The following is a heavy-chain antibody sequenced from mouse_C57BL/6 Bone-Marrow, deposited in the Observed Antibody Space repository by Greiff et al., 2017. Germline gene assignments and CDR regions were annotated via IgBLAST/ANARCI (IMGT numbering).Heavy chain of an antibody. V-gene: IGHV14-2*01. CDR1: GFNIKDYY. D-gene: IGHD2-2*01. Sequence: VQLKESGAELVKPGASVKLSCTASGFNIKDYYMHWVKQRTEHGLEWIGRIDPEDGETKYAPKFQGKAIITADTSSNTAYMQLSSLTSEDTAVYYCARWLQDDYAMDYWGQGTSVTVSS. CDR2: IDPEDGET. J-gene: IGHJ4*01. CDR3: ARWLQDDYAMDY.